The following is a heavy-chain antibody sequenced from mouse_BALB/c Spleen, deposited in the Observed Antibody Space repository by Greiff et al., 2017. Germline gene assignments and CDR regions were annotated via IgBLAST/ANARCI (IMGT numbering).Heavy chain of an antibody. Sequence: VQLQQSGAELVRPGTSVKISCKASGYTFTNYWLGWVKQRPGHGLEWIGDIYPGGGYTNYNEKFKGKATLTADTSSSTAYMQLSSLTSEDSAVYYCTRFDYRYYFDYWGQGTTLTVSS. CDR1: GYTFTNYW. D-gene: IGHD2-14*01. J-gene: IGHJ2*01. CDR2: IYPGGGYT. V-gene: IGHV1-63*02. CDR3: TRFDYRYYFDY.